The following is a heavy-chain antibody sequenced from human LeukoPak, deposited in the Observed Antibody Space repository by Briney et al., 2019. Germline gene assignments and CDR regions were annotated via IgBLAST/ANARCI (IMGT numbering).Heavy chain of an antibody. J-gene: IGHJ4*02. Sequence: GGTLRLSCAASGFTFSSYGMSWVRQAPGKGLEWVTAITGVGGGSTYYADSVRGRFTISRDNSKNTLYLQMNSLRAEDTAVYYCARDLKMGYSSGRYPWGTGSSNDYWGQGTLVTVSS. D-gene: IGHD6-19*01. CDR2: ITGVGGGST. CDR3: ARDLKMGYSSGRYPWGTGSSNDY. V-gene: IGHV3-23*01. CDR1: GFTFSSYG.